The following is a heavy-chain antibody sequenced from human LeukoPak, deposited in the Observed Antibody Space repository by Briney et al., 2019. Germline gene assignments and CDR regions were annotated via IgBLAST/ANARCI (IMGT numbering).Heavy chain of an antibody. Sequence: ASVKVSCKASGYTFTSYDINWVRQATGQGLEWMGWMNPNSGNTGYAQNFQGRVTMTRNTSISTAYMELSSLRSEDTAVYYCARDDGLCSGGSCYLAFDIWGQGTMVTVSS. CDR3: ARDDGLCSGGSCYLAFDI. J-gene: IGHJ3*02. V-gene: IGHV1-8*01. CDR2: MNPNSGNT. CDR1: GYTFTSYD. D-gene: IGHD2-15*01.